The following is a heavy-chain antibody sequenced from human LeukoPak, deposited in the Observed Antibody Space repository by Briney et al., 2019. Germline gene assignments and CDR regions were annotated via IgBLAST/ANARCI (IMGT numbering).Heavy chain of an antibody. CDR2: INHSGST. Sequence: SETLSLTCAVYGGSFSGYYWSWIRQPPGKGLEWIGEINHSGSTNYNPSLKSRVTISVDTSKNQFSLKLSSVTAADTAVYYCARHSPFSSGYNWFDPWGQGTLVTVSS. V-gene: IGHV4-34*01. CDR1: GGSFSGYY. D-gene: IGHD3-22*01. J-gene: IGHJ5*02. CDR3: ARHSPFSSGYNWFDP.